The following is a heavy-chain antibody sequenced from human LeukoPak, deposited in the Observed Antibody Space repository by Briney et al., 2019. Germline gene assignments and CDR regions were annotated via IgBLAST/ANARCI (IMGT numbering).Heavy chain of an antibody. D-gene: IGHD3-3*01. J-gene: IGHJ4*02. CDR2: ISYDGSNK. CDR1: GFTFSSYG. V-gene: IGHV3-30*03. Sequence: GRSLRLSCAASGFTFSSYGMHWVRQAPGKGLEWVAVISYDGSNKYHADSVKGRFTISRVNSKNTLYLQMNSLRAEDTAVYYCARGLRFLEWLLAYFDYWGQGTLVTVSS. CDR3: ARGLRFLEWLLAYFDY.